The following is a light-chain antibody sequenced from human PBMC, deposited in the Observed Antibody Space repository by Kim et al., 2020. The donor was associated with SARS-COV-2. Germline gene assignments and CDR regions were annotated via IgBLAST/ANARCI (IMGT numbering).Light chain of an antibody. Sequence: DIQLTQSPSFLSASVGDRVTITCRASQGIYSYLAWYQQRPGKAPKLLIFAASTLQSGVPSRFSGSGSGTEFTLTISSLQPEDFATYYCQQLNSFPRFTFGQGTKLEI. CDR2: AAS. CDR3: QQLNSFPRFT. CDR1: QGIYSY. V-gene: IGKV1-9*01. J-gene: IGKJ2*01.